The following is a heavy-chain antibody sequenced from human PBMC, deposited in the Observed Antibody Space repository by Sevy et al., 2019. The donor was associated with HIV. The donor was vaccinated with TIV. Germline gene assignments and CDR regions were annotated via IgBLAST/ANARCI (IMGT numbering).Heavy chain of an antibody. V-gene: IGHV3-30*02. CDR2: IRYEESEQ. Sequence: GESLKISCAASGFTFSTYGMHWVRQAPGKGLEWVAFIRYEESEQYCADSVKGRCTISRDNSKSTLYLRLSSLRDEDTAVYYCAKDPRPSHRITTFGGVDYFEYWGQGTLVTVSS. CDR3: AKDPRPSHRITTFGGVDYFEY. CDR1: GFTFSTYG. J-gene: IGHJ4*02. D-gene: IGHD3-3*01.